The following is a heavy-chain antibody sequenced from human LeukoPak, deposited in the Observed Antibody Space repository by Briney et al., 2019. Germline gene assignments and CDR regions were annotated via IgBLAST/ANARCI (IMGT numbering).Heavy chain of an antibody. D-gene: IGHD3-10*01. J-gene: IGHJ4*02. CDR3: AKDFFMVPGVFDY. Sequence: GGSLRLSCAASGFTFSTYAMSWVRQAPGKGLEWVSAISGSGGSTYYADSVKGRFTISRDNSKNTLYLQMNSLRAEDTAVYYCAKDFFMVPGVFDYWGQGTQVTVAS. CDR2: ISGSGGST. CDR1: GFTFSTYA. V-gene: IGHV3-23*01.